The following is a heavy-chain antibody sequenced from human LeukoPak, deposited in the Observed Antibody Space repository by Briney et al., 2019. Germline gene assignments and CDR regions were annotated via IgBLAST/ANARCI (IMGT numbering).Heavy chain of an antibody. V-gene: IGHV3-23*01. CDR3: AKTYYYDSSGYSHYLAYDY. Sequence: GALRLSCAASGFTFSSYAMSWVRQAPGKGLEWVSTISGSGAFTKYADSVTGRFTISRDNSKNTTYLQLNSLRAEDAAIYYCAKTYYYDSSGYSHYLAYDYWGQGTLVTVSS. D-gene: IGHD3-22*01. CDR1: GFTFSSYA. CDR2: ISGSGAFT. J-gene: IGHJ4*02.